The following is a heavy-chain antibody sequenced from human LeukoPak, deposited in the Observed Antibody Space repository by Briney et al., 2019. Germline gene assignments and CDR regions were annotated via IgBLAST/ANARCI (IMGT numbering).Heavy chain of an antibody. CDR2: ISTYNGNT. V-gene: IGHV1-18*01. CDR1: GYTFISYG. D-gene: IGHD2-2*01. J-gene: IGHJ4*02. CDR3: ARDTPGPPYQLLSRGVVDY. Sequence: AASVKVSCKASGYTFISYGISWVRQAPGQGLEWMGWISTYNGNTNYAQKLQGRVTMTTDTSTSTAYMELRSLGSDDTAMYYCARDTPGPPYQLLSRGVVDYWGQGTLVTVSS.